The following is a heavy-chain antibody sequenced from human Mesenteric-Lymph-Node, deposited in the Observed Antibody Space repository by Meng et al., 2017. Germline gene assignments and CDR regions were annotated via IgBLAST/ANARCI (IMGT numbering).Heavy chain of an antibody. J-gene: IGHJ5*02. V-gene: IGHV4-31*03. CDR3: AREASDSGYDLRPDGAGPANWFDP. CDR1: GGSISSGGYY. Sequence: QVRAEESGPGRWKPSHALSLNCTVSGGSISSGGYYWSWIRQHPGKGLEWIGYIYYSGSTYYNPSLKSRVTISVDTSKNQFSLKLSSVTAADTAVYYCAREASDSGYDLRPDGAGPANWFDPWGQGTLVTVSS. D-gene: IGHD5-12*01. CDR2: IYYSGST.